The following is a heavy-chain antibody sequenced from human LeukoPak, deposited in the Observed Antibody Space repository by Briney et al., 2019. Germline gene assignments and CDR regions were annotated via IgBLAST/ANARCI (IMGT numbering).Heavy chain of an antibody. CDR1: GGSISTYY. D-gene: IGHD1-14*01. J-gene: IGHJ5*02. CDR3: ARQGAWDYNIYWFDP. CDR2: IYYSGST. V-gene: IGHV4-59*08. Sequence: KPSETLSLTCTVSGGSISTYYWSWIRQPPGEGLEWIGYIYYSGSTSYNPSLKSRVTISIDTSKSQFSLNPSSVTAADTAVYYCARQGAWDYNIYWFDPWGQGTLVTVSS.